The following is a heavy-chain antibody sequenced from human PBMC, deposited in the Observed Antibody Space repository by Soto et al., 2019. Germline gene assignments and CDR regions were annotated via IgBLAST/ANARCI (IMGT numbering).Heavy chain of an antibody. CDR2: MNPNSGNT. CDR1: GYTFTSYD. Sequence: ASVKVSCKAFGYTFTSYDINWVRQATGQGLEWMGWMNPNSGNTGYAQKFQGRVTMTRNTSISTAYMELSSLRSEDTAVYYCASSSEITIFGVVTTNWFDPWGQGTLVTVSS. V-gene: IGHV1-8*01. CDR3: ASSSEITIFGVVTTNWFDP. D-gene: IGHD3-3*01. J-gene: IGHJ5*02.